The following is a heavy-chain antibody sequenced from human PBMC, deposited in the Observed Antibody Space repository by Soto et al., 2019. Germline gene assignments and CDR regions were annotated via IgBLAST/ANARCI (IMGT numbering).Heavy chain of an antibody. V-gene: IGHV1-3*04. CDR3: ARGERLYYAYYGMDV. J-gene: IGHJ6*02. CDR1: GYNFTMYA. D-gene: IGHD2-21*01. Sequence: QVQLVQSGAEVKKPGASVKVSCKASGYNFTMYAMIWVRQAPGQRPEWMGWINTGNGNTKYSPKLQGRVTITRDTSACTAYMELSSLKSEDTAVYYCARGERLYYAYYGMDVWGQGSTVTVSS. CDR2: INTGNGNT.